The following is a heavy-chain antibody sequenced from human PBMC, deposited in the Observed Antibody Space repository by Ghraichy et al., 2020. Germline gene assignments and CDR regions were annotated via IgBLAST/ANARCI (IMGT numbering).Heavy chain of an antibody. J-gene: IGHJ6*02. D-gene: IGHD1-26*01. Sequence: GESLNISCAASGFTFSSYAMSWVRQAPGKGLEWVSAISGSGGSTYYADSVKGRFTISRDNSKNTLYLQMNSLRAEDTAVYYCAKVGSYYYYYGMDVWGQGTTVTVSS. CDR2: ISGSGGST. CDR1: GFTFSSYA. CDR3: AKVGSYYYYYGMDV. V-gene: IGHV3-23*01.